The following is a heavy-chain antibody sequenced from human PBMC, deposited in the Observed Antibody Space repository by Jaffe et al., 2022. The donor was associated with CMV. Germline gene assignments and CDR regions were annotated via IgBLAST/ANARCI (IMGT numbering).Heavy chain of an antibody. Sequence: EVQLVESGGGLVQPGGSLRLSCAASGFTFSSYWMSWVRQAPGKGLEWVANIKQDGSEKYYVDSVKGRFTISRDNAKNSLYLQMNSLRAEDTAVYYCARKYYDFWSGSPPDWYFDLWGRGTLVTVSS. J-gene: IGHJ2*01. CDR2: IKQDGSEK. CDR3: ARKYYDFWSGSPPDWYFDL. D-gene: IGHD3-3*01. CDR1: GFTFSSYW. V-gene: IGHV3-7*01.